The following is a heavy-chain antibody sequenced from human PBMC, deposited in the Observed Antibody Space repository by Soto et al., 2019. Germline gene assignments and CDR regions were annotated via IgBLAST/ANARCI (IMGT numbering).Heavy chain of an antibody. CDR2: INHSGST. Sequence: SETLSLTCAVYGGSFSGYYWSWIRQPPGKGLEWIGEINHSGSTNYNPSLKSRVTISVDTSKNQFSLKLSSVTAADTAVYYCASPRKISSYAMDVWGQGTTVTLSS. CDR3: ASPRKISSYAMDV. CDR1: GGSFSGYY. J-gene: IGHJ6*02. V-gene: IGHV4-34*01.